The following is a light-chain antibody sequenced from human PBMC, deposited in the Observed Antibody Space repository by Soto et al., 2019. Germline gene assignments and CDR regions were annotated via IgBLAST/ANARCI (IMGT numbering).Light chain of an antibody. CDR1: QSVLDSSTNKNY. Sequence: DIVMTQSPDSLGVSLGERATINCKSSQSVLDSSTNKNYLSWYQQKLGQPPKLLIYWASSRESGVPDRFSGSGSGTDFTLTIGSLLAEDVAVYYCQQSYTTPFTFGPGTRVDIK. CDR2: WAS. J-gene: IGKJ3*01. V-gene: IGKV4-1*01. CDR3: QQSYTTPFT.